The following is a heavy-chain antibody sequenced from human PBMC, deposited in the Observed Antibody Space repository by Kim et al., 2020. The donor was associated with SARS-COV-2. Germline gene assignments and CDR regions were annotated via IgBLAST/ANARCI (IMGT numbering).Heavy chain of an antibody. V-gene: IGHV1-2*02. CDR3: ARGLRRDGYNSRGFDY. Sequence: KFQGRVTMTRDTSISTAYMELSRLRSDDTAVYYCARGLRRDGYNSRGFDYWGQGTLVTVSS. J-gene: IGHJ4*02. D-gene: IGHD5-12*01.